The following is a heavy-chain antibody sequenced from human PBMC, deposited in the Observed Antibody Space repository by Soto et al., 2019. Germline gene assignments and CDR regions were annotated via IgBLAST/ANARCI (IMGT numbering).Heavy chain of an antibody. J-gene: IGHJ6*02. CDR3: AREPRGTSFPYGMDV. CDR2: ISYDGSNK. Sequence: GGSLRLSCAASGFTFSSYAMHWVRQAPGRGLEWVAVISYDGSNKYYADSVKGRFTISRDNSKNTLYLQMNSLRAEDTAVYYCAREPRGTSFPYGMDVWGQGTTVTVSS. CDR1: GFTFSSYA. V-gene: IGHV3-30-3*01. D-gene: IGHD3-16*01.